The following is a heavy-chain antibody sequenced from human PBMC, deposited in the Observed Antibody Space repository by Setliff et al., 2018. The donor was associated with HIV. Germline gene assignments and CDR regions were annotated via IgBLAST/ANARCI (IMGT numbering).Heavy chain of an antibody. J-gene: IGHJ4*02. Sequence: PGGSLRLSCAVSGLTFSNVWMTWDRQVPGKGLEWVSNTKYDGSESYYVDSVKGRFIASTDNAKNSLFLQMNSLRAEDTAVYYCAKSEFMGWLFFDYWGQGTLVTVSS. D-gene: IGHD3-3*01. CDR2: TKYDGSES. V-gene: IGHV3-7*01. CDR1: GLTFSNVW. CDR3: AKSEFMGWLFFDY.